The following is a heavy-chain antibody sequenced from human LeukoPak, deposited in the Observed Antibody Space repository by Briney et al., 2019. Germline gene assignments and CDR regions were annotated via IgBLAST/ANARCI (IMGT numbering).Heavy chain of an antibody. Sequence: SETLSLTCTVSGGSISSSSYYWGWIRQPPGKGLEWIGSIYYSGSTYYNPSLKSRVTISVDTSKNQFSLKLSPATAADTAVYYCARTRPAAKRSGFDPWGQGTLVTVSS. CDR1: GGSISSSSYY. CDR2: IYYSGST. V-gene: IGHV4-39*01. CDR3: ARTRPAAKRSGFDP. D-gene: IGHD2-2*01. J-gene: IGHJ5*02.